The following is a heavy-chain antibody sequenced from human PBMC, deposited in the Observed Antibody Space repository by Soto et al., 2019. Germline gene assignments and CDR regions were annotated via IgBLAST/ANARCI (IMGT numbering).Heavy chain of an antibody. D-gene: IGHD1-26*01. V-gene: IGHV3-74*01. CDR2: INSDGSST. Sequence: GGSLRLSCAASGFTFSSYWLHWVRQAPGKGLVWVARINSDGSSTSYADSVKGRFTISRDNAKNTLYLQMNSLRAEDTAVYYCAYVPWDPWEVAFDIWGQGTMVTVSS. J-gene: IGHJ3*02. CDR3: AYVPWDPWEVAFDI. CDR1: GFTFSSYW.